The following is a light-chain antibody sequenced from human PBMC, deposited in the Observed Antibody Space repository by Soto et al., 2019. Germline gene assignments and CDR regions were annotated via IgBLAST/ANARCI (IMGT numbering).Light chain of an antibody. CDR3: QQYGSP. J-gene: IGKJ3*01. CDR2: GAS. Sequence: EIVMTQSPATLSVSPGERATLSCRASQSVSSNLAWYQQKPGQAPRLLIYGASSRATGIPDRFSGSGSGTDFTLTISRLEPEDFAVYYCQQYGSPFGPGTKVDIK. CDR1: QSVSSN. V-gene: IGKV3-20*01.